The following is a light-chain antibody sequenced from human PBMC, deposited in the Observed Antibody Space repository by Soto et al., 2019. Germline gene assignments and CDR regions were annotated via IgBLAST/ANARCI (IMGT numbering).Light chain of an antibody. CDR1: QAIRND. CDR3: LQDYSYPLT. CDR2: AAS. V-gene: IGKV1-6*01. J-gene: IGKJ1*01. Sequence: AIQMTQSPSSLSASVGDRVIITCRASQAIRNDLGWYQQKPGQAPKVLIYAASSLQSGVPSRFSGSGSGTDFTLTISNLQPEDFATYYCLQDYSYPLTFGQGTKVEI.